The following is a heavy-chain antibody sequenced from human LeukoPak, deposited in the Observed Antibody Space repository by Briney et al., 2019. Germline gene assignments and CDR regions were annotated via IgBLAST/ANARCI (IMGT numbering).Heavy chain of an antibody. V-gene: IGHV1-8*03. Sequence: ASVKVSCKASGYTFTSFDINWVRQATGQGLEWMGWMNPNSANTGYARKFQGRLTITRNTSTTTAYMELSSLRAEDTAVYYCARISSSWHYFDYWGQGTLVTVSS. CDR1: GYTFTSFD. J-gene: IGHJ4*02. CDR2: MNPNSANT. CDR3: ARISSSWHYFDY. D-gene: IGHD6-13*01.